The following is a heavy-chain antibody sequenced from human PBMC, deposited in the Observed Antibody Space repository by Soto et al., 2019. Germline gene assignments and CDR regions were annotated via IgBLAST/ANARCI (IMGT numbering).Heavy chain of an antibody. CDR1: GGSISSSSDY. V-gene: IGHV4-39*01. Sequence: SETLSLTCTVAGGSISSSSDYWGWIRQPPGKGLEWIGNIYYSGSTYYSPSLKSRVTISVDTSKNQFSLKLSSVTAADTAVYYCERGYCSRTSGPHFAYWGQGPLVTVSS. J-gene: IGHJ4*02. D-gene: IGHD2-2*01. CDR3: ERGYCSRTSGPHFAY. CDR2: IYYSGST.